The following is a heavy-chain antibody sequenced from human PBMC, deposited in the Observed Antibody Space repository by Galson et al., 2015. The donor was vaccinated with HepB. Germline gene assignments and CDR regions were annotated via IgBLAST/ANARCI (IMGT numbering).Heavy chain of an antibody. J-gene: IGHJ4*02. CDR1: GFTFSSYS. CDR2: ISSSSSTI. D-gene: IGHD2-21*01. Sequence: SLRLSCAASGFTFSSYSMNWVRQAPGKGLEWVSYISSSSSTIYYADSVKGRFTISRDNAKNSLYLQMNSLRAEDTAVYYCARPSTAILYDPLREYWFDYWGQGTLVTVSS. CDR3: ARPSTAILYDPLREYWFDY. V-gene: IGHV3-48*01.